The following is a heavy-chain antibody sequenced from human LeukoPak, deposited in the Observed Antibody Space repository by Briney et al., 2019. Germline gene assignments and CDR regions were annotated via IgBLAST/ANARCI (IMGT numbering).Heavy chain of an antibody. Sequence: GASVKVSCKASGYTFTGYYMHWVRQAPGQGLEWMRRINPNSGGTNYAQKFQGRVTMTRDTSISTAYMELSRLRSDDTAVYYCARAKPIVTTPYYIDYWGQGTLVTVSS. CDR1: GYTFTGYY. D-gene: IGHD5-12*01. J-gene: IGHJ4*02. CDR2: INPNSGGT. V-gene: IGHV1-2*06. CDR3: ARAKPIVTTPYYIDY.